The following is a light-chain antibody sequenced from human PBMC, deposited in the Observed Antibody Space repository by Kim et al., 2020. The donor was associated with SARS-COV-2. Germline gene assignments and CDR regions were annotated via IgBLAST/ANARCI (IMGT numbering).Light chain of an antibody. CDR2: GKD. CDR1: SLRTYF. CDR3: ASRDGIGNLFV. V-gene: IGLV3-19*01. Sequence: SSELTQDPTVSVALGQTVTISCQGDSLRTYFAYWYQKKPGQAPTLVIYGKDKRPSGIPARFSGSGSGNTASLTITGPQAEDEADYYCASRDGIGNLFVFGSGTKVTVL. J-gene: IGLJ1*01.